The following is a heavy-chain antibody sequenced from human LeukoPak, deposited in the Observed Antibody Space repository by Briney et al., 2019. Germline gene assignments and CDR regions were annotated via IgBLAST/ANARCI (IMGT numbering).Heavy chain of an antibody. CDR2: ISGSGGST. CDR3: AKVRIRSLYYFDY. V-gene: IGHV3-23*01. D-gene: IGHD3-3*01. CDR1: GFTFSSYA. Sequence: QPGGSLRLSCAASGFTFSSYAMSWVRQAPGKGLEWVSGISGSGGSTYYADSVKGRFTISRDNSKNTLYLQMNSLRAEDTAVYYCAKVRIRSLYYFDYWGQGTLVTVSS. J-gene: IGHJ4*02.